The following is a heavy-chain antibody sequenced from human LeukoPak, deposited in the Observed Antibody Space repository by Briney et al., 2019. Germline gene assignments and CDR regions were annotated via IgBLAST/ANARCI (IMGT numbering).Heavy chain of an antibody. V-gene: IGHV4-59*08. Sequence: SETLSLTCTVSDDSISSYYWIWIRQPPGKGLEWIGYIYHSGSANYNPSLRSRITMSVDTSKNHFSLSLTSVTAADTAVYYCARLPGCSGADCFRAFDIWGQGTMVTVSS. CDR3: ARLPGCSGADCFRAFDI. CDR1: DDSISSYY. J-gene: IGHJ3*02. D-gene: IGHD2-21*02. CDR2: IYHSGSA.